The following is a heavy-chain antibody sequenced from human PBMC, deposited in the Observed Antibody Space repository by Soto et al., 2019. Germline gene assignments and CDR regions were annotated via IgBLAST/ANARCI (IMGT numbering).Heavy chain of an antibody. CDR3: ATVTTYYYDSSGSFSYYFDY. D-gene: IGHD3-22*01. J-gene: IGHJ4*02. CDR1: GYTLTELF. Sequence: ASVKVSCKVSGYTLTELFMHWVRQAPGKGLEWMGGFDPEDGETIYAQKFQGRVTMTEDTSTDTAYMEPSSLRSEDTAVYYCATVTTYYYDSSGSFSYYFDYWGQGTLVTVS. CDR2: FDPEDGET. V-gene: IGHV1-24*01.